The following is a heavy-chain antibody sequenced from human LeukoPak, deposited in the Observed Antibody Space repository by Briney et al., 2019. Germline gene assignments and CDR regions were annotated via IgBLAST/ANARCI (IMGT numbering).Heavy chain of an antibody. Sequence: SVKVSCKASGGIFSNYAISWVRQAPGQGLEWMGGIIPIFGTANYAQKFQGRVTITADESTSTAYMELSSLRSEDTAVYYCARGGAAMVPVLFDYWGQGTLVTVSS. V-gene: IGHV1-69*13. D-gene: IGHD5-18*01. CDR1: GGIFSNYA. CDR2: IIPIFGTA. CDR3: ARGGAAMVPVLFDY. J-gene: IGHJ4*02.